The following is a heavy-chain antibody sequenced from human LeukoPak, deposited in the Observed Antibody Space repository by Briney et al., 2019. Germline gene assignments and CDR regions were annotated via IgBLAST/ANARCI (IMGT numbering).Heavy chain of an antibody. CDR2: ISGSGGTT. CDR3: AKQGVSGYTSGWDWYFDL. Sequence: GGSLRLSCAASGFTFSNYAMSWVRQAPGKGLEWVSAISGSGGTTYYADSVRGRFSISRDNSDNTLFLQMNSRRAEDTAVYYCAKQGVSGYTSGWDWYFDLWGRGTLVTVSS. D-gene: IGHD6-25*01. CDR1: GFTFSNYA. V-gene: IGHV3-23*01. J-gene: IGHJ2*01.